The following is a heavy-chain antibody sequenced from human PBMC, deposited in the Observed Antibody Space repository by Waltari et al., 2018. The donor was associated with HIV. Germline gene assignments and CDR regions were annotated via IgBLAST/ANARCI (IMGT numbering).Heavy chain of an antibody. CDR1: GFTSSNYW. J-gene: IGHJ4*02. D-gene: IGHD6-19*01. Sequence: EVQLVESGGGLVQPGGSLRLSCVASGFTSSNYWMHWVSQGPGKGLVWVSRLNGDESRVLYADSVKGRFTISRDNARNTLYLQMNSLRDEDTAVYYCARRHTSEGILDYWGQGTLVTVSS. CDR2: LNGDESRV. V-gene: IGHV3-74*01. CDR3: ARRHTSEGILDY.